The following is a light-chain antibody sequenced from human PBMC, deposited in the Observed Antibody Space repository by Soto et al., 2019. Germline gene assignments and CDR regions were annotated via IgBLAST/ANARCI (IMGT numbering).Light chain of an antibody. CDR3: QQSYSTLTWT. CDR2: AAS. J-gene: IGKJ1*01. Sequence: EIVLPQSPGTLSLSPGASATLSCRARQSVSSSHLAWYQHKPGQAPRLLIYAASSRATGSPDRFSGGGSGTDFTLTISSLQPEDFATYYCQQSYSTLTWTVGQGNKVDIK. V-gene: IGKV3-20*01. CDR1: QSVSSSH.